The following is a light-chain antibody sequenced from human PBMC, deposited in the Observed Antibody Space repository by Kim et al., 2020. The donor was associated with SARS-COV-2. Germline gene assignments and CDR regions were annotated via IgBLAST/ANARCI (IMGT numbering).Light chain of an antibody. CDR3: QSADSSGTYGV. J-gene: IGLJ3*02. V-gene: IGLV3-25*03. Sequence: PVQPARITCCGDAMPKQYAYWYQQKPGQAPVLVIYKDSERPSGIPERFSGSSSGTTVTLTISGVQAEDEADYYCQSADSSGTYGVFGGGTQLTVL. CDR2: KDS. CDR1: AMPKQY.